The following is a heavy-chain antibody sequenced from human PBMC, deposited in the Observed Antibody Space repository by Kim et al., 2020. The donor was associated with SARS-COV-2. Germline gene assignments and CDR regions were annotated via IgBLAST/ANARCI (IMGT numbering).Heavy chain of an antibody. Sequence: SETLSLTCTVSGGSISSSSYYWGWIRQPPGKGLEWIGSIYYSGSTYYNPSLKSRVTISVDTSKNQFSLKLSSVTAADTAVYYCARIIGDSSGYYAGQLDAFDIWGQGTIVTVSS. CDR3: ARIIGDSSGYYAGQLDAFDI. V-gene: IGHV4-39*01. D-gene: IGHD3-22*01. CDR1: GGSISSSSYY. CDR2: IYYSGST. J-gene: IGHJ3*02.